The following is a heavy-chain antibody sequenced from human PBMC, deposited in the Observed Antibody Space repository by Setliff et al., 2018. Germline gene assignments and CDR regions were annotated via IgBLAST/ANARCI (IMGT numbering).Heavy chain of an antibody. CDR2: TKTDGSEK. D-gene: IGHD2-21*01. J-gene: IGHJ4*02. V-gene: IGHV3-7*01. Sequence: GSLRLSCAASGFTFSNYWMSWVRQAPGKGLECVANTKTDGSEKYYSDSVEGRFTISRDNINNILYLYMNSLRAEDTAVYYCASTGGEDYWGQGTLVTVSS. CDR3: ASTGGEDY. CDR1: GFTFSNYW.